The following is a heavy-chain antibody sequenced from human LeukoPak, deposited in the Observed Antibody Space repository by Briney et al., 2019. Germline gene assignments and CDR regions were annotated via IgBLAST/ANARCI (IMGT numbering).Heavy chain of an antibody. CDR2: ISTNNGNT. CDR1: GYTFINYG. CDR3: ARDHVASGQTQWLLSPGWFDP. D-gene: IGHD3-3*01. Sequence: ASVKVSCKASGYTFINYGVSWVRQAPGQGLEWMGWISTNNGNTKYAQKLQGRVTLTTDTSTSTAYMELRSLRSDNTAVYYCARDHVASGQTQWLLSPGWFDPWGQGTLVTVSS. J-gene: IGHJ5*02. V-gene: IGHV1-18*01.